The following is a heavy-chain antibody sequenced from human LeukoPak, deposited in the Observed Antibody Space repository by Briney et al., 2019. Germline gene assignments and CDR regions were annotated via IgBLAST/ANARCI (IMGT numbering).Heavy chain of an antibody. CDR2: IYYSGST. CDR1: GGSISNYY. D-gene: IGHD3-10*01. J-gene: IGHJ5*02. CDR3: ARATDVLLWFGESRGWFDP. Sequence: ASETLSLTCTVSGGSISNYYWSWIRQPPGKGLEWIGYIYYSGSTDYNPSLKSRVTITLDTSKNQFSLKLSSVTAADTAVYYCARATDVLLWFGESRGWFDPWGQGTLVTVSS. V-gene: IGHV4-59*08.